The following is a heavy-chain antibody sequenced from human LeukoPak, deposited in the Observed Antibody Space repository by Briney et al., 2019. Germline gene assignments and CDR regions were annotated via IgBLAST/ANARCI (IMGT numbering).Heavy chain of an antibody. CDR2: IYWDDNK. J-gene: IGHJ4*02. D-gene: IGHD3-22*01. Sequence: SGPTLVKPTQTLTLTCTFSGFSFSTTGVGVAWIRQPPGKALEWLALIYWDDNKRCRPSLKSRLTVAKDSSTNRVVLTMANMDPGETATFYWAGGNPNDFSGNYSPPFVQGGKETRVPVSS. V-gene: IGHV2-5*02. CDR1: GFSFSTTGVG. CDR3: AGGNPNDFSGNYSPPFVQ.